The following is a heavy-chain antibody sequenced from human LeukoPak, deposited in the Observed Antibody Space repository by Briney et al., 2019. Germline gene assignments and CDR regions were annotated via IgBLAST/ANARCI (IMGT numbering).Heavy chain of an antibody. D-gene: IGHD1-26*01. CDR2: LIENGATT. V-gene: IGHV3-23*01. Sequence: GGSLRLSCAASGFTFSSHAMSWVRRAPGKGLEWVSGLIENGATTYYADTVKGRFTISRDNSRNTMYLHMNSLRVEDTAVYYCVKDYQVGNSPAFGDYWGQGTLVTIS. J-gene: IGHJ4*02. CDR3: VKDYQVGNSPAFGDY. CDR1: GFTFSSHA.